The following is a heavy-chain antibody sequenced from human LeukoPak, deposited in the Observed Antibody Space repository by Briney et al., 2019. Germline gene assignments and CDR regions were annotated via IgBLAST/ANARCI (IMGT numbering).Heavy chain of an antibody. V-gene: IGHV7-4-1*02. Sequence: GASVKVSCKASGYTFTSYAMNWVRQAPGQGLEWMGWINTNTGNPTYAQGFTGRFVFSLDTSVSTAYLQISSLKAEDTAVYYCARSLPDRLEWLLGDYYYYYMDVWGKGTTVTVSS. J-gene: IGHJ6*03. CDR1: GYTFTSYA. D-gene: IGHD3-3*01. CDR3: ARSLPDRLEWLLGDYYYYYMDV. CDR2: INTNTGNP.